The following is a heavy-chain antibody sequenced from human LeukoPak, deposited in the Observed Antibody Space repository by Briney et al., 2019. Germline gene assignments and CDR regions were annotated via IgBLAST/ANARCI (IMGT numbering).Heavy chain of an antibody. J-gene: IGHJ6*02. CDR1: GFTFSNYI. CDR2: ISSSSGYI. V-gene: IGHV3-21*01. Sequence: PGGSLRLSCAASGFTFSNYIMNWVRQAPRKVLEWVSSISSSSGYIFYADSVKGRFTISRDNAKNSLYLQMNSLRAEDTAVYYCARPNYFGSGSYSYYYGMDVWGQGTTVTVSS. CDR3: ARPNYFGSGSYSYYYGMDV. D-gene: IGHD3-10*01.